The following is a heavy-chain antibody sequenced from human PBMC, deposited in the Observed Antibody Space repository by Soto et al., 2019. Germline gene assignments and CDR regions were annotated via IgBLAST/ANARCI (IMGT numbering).Heavy chain of an antibody. CDR1: GFTFSSYA. Sequence: EVQLLESGGGLVQPGGSLRLSCAASGFTFSSYAMTWVRQAPGKGLEWGSSISGSGGNAYYADSVKGRFSISRDNSQNTLRLPKNSLRADDTAVYYCAKDGASGSYPPYYYFGMDVWGQGTTVTVSS. CDR3: AKDGASGSYPPYYYFGMDV. J-gene: IGHJ6*02. V-gene: IGHV3-23*01. D-gene: IGHD1-26*01. CDR2: ISGSGGNA.